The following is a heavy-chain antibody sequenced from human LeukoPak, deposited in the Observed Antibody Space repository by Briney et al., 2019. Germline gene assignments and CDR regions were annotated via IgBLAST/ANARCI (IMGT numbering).Heavy chain of an antibody. CDR1: GGTFNTYS. V-gene: IGHV1-69*13. D-gene: IGHD6-13*01. J-gene: IGHJ4*02. Sequence: GASVKVSCKASGGTFNTYSITWVRQAPGQGLEWMGNIIPLFGTTKYAPKFQGRVTITADESATTGYMELSSLTSKDTAMYYCARDAETAADYFDSWGQGTLVTVSS. CDR2: IIPLFGTT. CDR3: ARDAETAADYFDS.